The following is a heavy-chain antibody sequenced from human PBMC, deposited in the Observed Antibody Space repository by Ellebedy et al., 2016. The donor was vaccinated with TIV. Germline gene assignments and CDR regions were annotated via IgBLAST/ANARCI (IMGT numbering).Heavy chain of an antibody. V-gene: IGHV3-48*03. CDR1: GFPFSSFE. CDR2: ISSSGTTK. J-gene: IGHJ6*02. D-gene: IGHD2-15*01. Sequence: PGGSLRLSCAASGFPFSSFEFNWVRQSPGKGLEWVSYISSSGTTKYYADSVKGLFTISRDNAKNSLYLQMNSLRAEDTAVYYCAAAHYYFYGKDVWGQGTRVTVSS. CDR3: AAAHYYFYGKDV.